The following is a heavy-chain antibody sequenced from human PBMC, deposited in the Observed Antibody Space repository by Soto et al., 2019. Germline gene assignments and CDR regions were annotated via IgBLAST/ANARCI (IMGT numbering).Heavy chain of an antibody. V-gene: IGHV1-8*01. CDR1: GYTFTSYD. CDR3: ARGRDSSGYYVFDY. D-gene: IGHD3-22*01. J-gene: IGHJ4*02. CDR2: MNPNSGNT. Sequence: ASVKVSCKASGYTFTSYDINWVRQATGQGLEWMGWMNPNSGNTGYAQKFQGRVTMARSTSMSTAYMELSSLRSEDTAVYYCARGRDSSGYYVFDYWGQGTLVTVSS.